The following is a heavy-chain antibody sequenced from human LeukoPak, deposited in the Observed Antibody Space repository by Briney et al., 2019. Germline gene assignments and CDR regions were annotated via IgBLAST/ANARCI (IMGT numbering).Heavy chain of an antibody. CDR2: ISAYNGNT. V-gene: IGHV1-18*01. D-gene: IGHD6-19*01. J-gene: IGHJ6*03. Sequence: EASVKVSCKASGYTFTSYGISWVRQAPGQGLEWMGWISAYNGNTNYAQKLQGRVTMTTDTSTSTAYMELRSLRSDDTAVYYCARRAVDNSYYYYMDVWGKGTTVTVSS. CDR1: GYTFTSYG. CDR3: ARRAVDNSYYYYMDV.